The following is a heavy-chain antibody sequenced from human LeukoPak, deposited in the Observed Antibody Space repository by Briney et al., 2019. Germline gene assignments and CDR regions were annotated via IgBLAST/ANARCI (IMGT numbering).Heavy chain of an antibody. J-gene: IGHJ4*02. CDR1: GYTFTSYD. D-gene: IGHD5-12*01. Sequence: WASAKVSCKASGYTFTSYDINWVRQATGQGLEWMGWMNPNGGNTGYAQEFQGRVTMTRNTSISTAYMELSSLRSEDTAVYYCARVVGGYSRGYFDYWGQGTLVTVSS. V-gene: IGHV1-8*01. CDR2: MNPNGGNT. CDR3: ARVVGGYSRGYFDY.